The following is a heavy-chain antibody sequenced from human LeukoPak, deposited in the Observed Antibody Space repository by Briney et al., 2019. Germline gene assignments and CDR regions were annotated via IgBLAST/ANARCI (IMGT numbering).Heavy chain of an antibody. D-gene: IGHD1-1*01. J-gene: IGHJ1*01. CDR2: IKQDGSEK. Sequence: GGSLRLSCAASGFTYSSYWMSWVRQAPGRGLEWVANIKQDGSEKYFVDSVKGRFTISRDNAKNSLYLQMNSLRAEDTAVYYCARGTFEYFQHWGQGTLVTVSS. CDR1: GFTYSSYW. CDR3: ARGTFEYFQH. V-gene: IGHV3-7*01.